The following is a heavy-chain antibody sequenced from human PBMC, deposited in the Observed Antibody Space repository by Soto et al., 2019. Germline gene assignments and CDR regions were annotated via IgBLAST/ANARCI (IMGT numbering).Heavy chain of an antibody. D-gene: IGHD6-13*01. CDR2: IYYSGST. CDR1: GSSISSGGYY. Sequence: SETLSLTCTVSGSSISSGGYYWSWIRQHPGKGLEWIGYIYYSGSTYYNPSLKSRVTISVDTSKNQFSLKLSSVTAADTAVYYCARERSSSWYHWFDPWGQGTLVTVSS. CDR3: ARERSSSWYHWFDP. V-gene: IGHV4-31*03. J-gene: IGHJ5*02.